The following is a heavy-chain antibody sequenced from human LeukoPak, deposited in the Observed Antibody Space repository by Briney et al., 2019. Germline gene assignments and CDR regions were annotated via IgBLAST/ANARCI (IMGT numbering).Heavy chain of an antibody. J-gene: IGHJ6*02. CDR2: IYSGGST. CDR1: GFTVSSNY. D-gene: IGHD1-1*01. Sequence: PGGSLRLSCAASGFTVSSNYMSWVRQAPGKGLEWVSVIYSGGSTYYADSVKGRFTISRDNSKNTLYLQMNSLRAEDTAVYYCARRLRGTTTPYYYYYGMDVWGQGTTVTVSS. CDR3: ARRLRGTTTPYYYYYGMDV. V-gene: IGHV3-53*01.